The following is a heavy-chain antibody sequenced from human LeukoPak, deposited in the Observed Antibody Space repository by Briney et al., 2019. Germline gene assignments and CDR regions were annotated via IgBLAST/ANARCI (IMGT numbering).Heavy chain of an antibody. CDR3: ARGGAPSMVRGVYYYGMDV. CDR2: IWYDGSIK. V-gene: IGHV3-33*01. D-gene: IGHD3-10*01. CDR1: GFTFSSYG. J-gene: IGHJ6*02. Sequence: GRSLRLSCAASGFTFSSYGMHWVRQAPGKGLEWVAVIWYDGSIKYYADSVKGRFTISRDNSKNTLYLQMNSLRAEGTAVYYCARGGAPSMVRGVYYYGMDVWGQGTTVTVSS.